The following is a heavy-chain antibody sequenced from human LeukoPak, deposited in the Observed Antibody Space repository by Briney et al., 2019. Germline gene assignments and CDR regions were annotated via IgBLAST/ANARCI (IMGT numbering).Heavy chain of an antibody. CDR1: EFSFGSNW. CDR2: IKPDASEK. Sequence: GGSLRLSCAASEFSFGSNWMSWVRQAPGKGLEWVAVIKPDASEKYYVDSLKGRFTISRDNAKNSLFLQMNSLRVEDTAVYYCASTANNWFDPWGQGTLVTASS. CDR3: ASTANNWFDP. J-gene: IGHJ5*02. V-gene: IGHV3-7*05. D-gene: IGHD5-18*01.